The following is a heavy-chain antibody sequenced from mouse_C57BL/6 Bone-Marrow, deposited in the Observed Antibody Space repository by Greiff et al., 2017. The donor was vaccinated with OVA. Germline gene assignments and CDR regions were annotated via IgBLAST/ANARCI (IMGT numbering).Heavy chain of an antibody. V-gene: IGHV1-64*01. CDR3: VEHYYGSSSLFDY. CDR1: GYTFTSYW. D-gene: IGHD1-1*01. CDR2: IHPNSGST. Sequence: VQLQQPGAELVKPGASVKLSCKASGYTFTSYWMHWVKQRPGQGLEWIGMIHPNSGSTNYNKKFKSKATLTVDKSSSTAYMQLSSLTSEDSAVYYCVEHYYGSSSLFDYWGQGTTLTVSS. J-gene: IGHJ2*01.